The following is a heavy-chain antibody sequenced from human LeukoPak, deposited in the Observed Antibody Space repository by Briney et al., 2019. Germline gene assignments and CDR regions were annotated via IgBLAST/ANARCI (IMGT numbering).Heavy chain of an antibody. V-gene: IGHV1-69*13. J-gene: IGHJ4*02. Sequence: ASVKVSCKASGGTFSSYAISWVRQAPGQGLEWMGGIIPIFGTANYAQKFQGRVTITADESTSTAHVELSSLRSEDTAVYYCARDGLYSGSYVHDYWGRGTLVTVSS. CDR1: GGTFSSYA. CDR3: ARDGLYSGSYVHDY. D-gene: IGHD1-26*01. CDR2: IIPIFGTA.